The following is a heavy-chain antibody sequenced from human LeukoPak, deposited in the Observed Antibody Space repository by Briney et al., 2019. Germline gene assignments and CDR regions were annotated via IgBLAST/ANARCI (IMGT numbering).Heavy chain of an antibody. V-gene: IGHV3-30*18. CDR3: ANGEVVVAATTRRGDAFDI. Sequence: GGSLRLSCAASGFTFSSYGMHWVRQAPGKGLEWVAVISYDGSNKYYADSVKGRFTISRDNSKNTLYLQMNSLRAEDTAVYYCANGEVVVAATTRRGDAFDIWGQGTMVTVSS. CDR1: GFTFSSYG. D-gene: IGHD2-15*01. J-gene: IGHJ3*02. CDR2: ISYDGSNK.